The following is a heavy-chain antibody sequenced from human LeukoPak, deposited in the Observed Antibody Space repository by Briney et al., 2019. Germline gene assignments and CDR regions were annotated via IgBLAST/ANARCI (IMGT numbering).Heavy chain of an antibody. V-gene: IGHV5-10-1*01. Sequence: HGESLRISCKGSGYSFTSYWITWVRQMPGRGLEWMGTIDPSDSYINYSPSFQGHVTISADKSIGTAYLQWSSLKASDTAMYYCARLVPAAGKYFYGMDVWGQGTTVTVSS. D-gene: IGHD6-13*01. CDR2: IDPSDSYI. CDR3: ARLVPAAGKYFYGMDV. CDR1: GYSFTSYW. J-gene: IGHJ6*02.